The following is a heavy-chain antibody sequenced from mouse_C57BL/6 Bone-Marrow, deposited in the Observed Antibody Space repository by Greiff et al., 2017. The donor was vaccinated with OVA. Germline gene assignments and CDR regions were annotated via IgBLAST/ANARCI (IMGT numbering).Heavy chain of an antibody. CDR2: IDPENGDT. D-gene: IGHD2-1*01. J-gene: IGHJ4*01. Sequence: VHVKQSGAELVRPGASVKLSCTASGFNIKDDYMHWVKQRPEQGLEWIGWIDPENGDTEYASKFQGKATITADTSSNTAYLQLSSLTSEDTAVYYCTTFYSYYAMDDWGQGTSVTVSS. CDR1: GFNIKDDY. CDR3: TTFYSYYAMDD. V-gene: IGHV14-4*01.